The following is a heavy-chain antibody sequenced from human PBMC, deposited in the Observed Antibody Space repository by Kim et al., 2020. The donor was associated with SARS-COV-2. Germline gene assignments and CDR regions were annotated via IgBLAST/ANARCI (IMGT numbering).Heavy chain of an antibody. J-gene: IGHJ4*02. D-gene: IGHD6-6*01. V-gene: IGHV3-11*04. CDR3: ARGDSSSSVSWY. Sequence: YYADSVKGRFTISRDNAKNSLYLQMNSVRAEDTAVYYCARGDSSSSVSWYWGQGTLVTVSS.